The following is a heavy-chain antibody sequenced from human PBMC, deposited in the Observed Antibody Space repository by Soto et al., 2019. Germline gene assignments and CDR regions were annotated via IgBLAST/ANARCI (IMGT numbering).Heavy chain of an antibody. CDR1: GGSVSSGNYY. D-gene: IGHD6-13*01. CDR2: IYSSGST. CDR3: ARQTTYSSSWYDY. V-gene: IGHV4-61*02. J-gene: IGHJ4*02. Sequence: PSETLSLTCTVSGGSVSSGNYYWTWIRQPAGKGLEWIGRIYSSGSTNYNSSLKSRVTMSVDTSKNQISLKLTSVTAADTAVYYCARQTTYSSSWYDYWGQGTLVTVSS.